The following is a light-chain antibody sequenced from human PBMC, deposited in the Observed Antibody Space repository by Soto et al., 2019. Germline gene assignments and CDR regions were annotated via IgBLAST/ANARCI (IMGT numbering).Light chain of an antibody. J-gene: IGLJ1*01. CDR2: VVT. Sequence: QSALTQPTSVSGSPGQSITISCTGNHNDIGTYDYVSWYQQHPGRAPRLLIYVVTTRPSGISDRFSASKSGLTASLTISGLQPEDEADYYCSSFTSDRIYVFGPGTKVTVL. CDR3: SSFTSDRIYV. CDR1: HNDIGTYDY. V-gene: IGLV2-14*03.